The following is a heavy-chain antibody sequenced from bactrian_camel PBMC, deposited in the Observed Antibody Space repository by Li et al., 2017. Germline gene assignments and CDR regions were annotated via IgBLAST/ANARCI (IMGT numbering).Heavy chain of an antibody. J-gene: IGHJ4*01. V-gene: IGHV3S1*01. Sequence: HVQLVESGGGSVQAGGSLRLSCAASGYTYSSYCMGWFRQAPGKEREGVAGIYTGTSTTYYRDSVKGRSTISRDNTMNTIFLQMNDLQTEDTAMYYCAKDSMYSTSIMSQGTQVTVS. CDR2: IYTGTSTT. CDR1: GYTYSSYC. D-gene: IGHD2*01.